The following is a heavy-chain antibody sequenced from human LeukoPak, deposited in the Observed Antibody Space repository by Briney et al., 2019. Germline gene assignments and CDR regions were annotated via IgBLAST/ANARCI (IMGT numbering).Heavy chain of an antibody. CDR2: INPNSGGT. CDR1: GYTFTGYY. Sequence: GASVKVSCKASGYTFTGYYMHWVRQAPGQGLEWMGRINPNSGGTNYAQKFQGRVTMTRDTSISTAYMELSRLRSDDTAVYYCAREEAVAVISNWFDPWGQGTLVTVSS. CDR3: AREEAVAVISNWFDP. V-gene: IGHV1-2*06. D-gene: IGHD6-19*01. J-gene: IGHJ5*02.